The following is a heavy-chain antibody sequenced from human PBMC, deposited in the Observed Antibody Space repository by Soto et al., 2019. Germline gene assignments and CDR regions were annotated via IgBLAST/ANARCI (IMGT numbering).Heavy chain of an antibody. CDR3: ARAFGLGDYDFWSGYYR. Sequence: GASVKVSCKASGYTFTSYGISWVRQAPGQGLEWMGWISAYNGNTNYAQKLRGRVTMTTDTSTSTAYMELRSLRSDDTAVYYCARAFGLGDYDFWSGYYRWGQGTLVTVSS. V-gene: IGHV1-18*01. CDR1: GYTFTSYG. CDR2: ISAYNGNT. D-gene: IGHD3-3*01. J-gene: IGHJ4*02.